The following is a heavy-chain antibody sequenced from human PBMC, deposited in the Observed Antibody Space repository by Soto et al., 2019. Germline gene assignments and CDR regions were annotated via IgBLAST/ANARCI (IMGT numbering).Heavy chain of an antibody. Sequence: PGGSLRLSCAASGFTFSSYSMNWVRQAPGKGLEWVSSISSSSSYIYYADSVKGRFTISRDNAKNSLYLQMNSLRAEDTAVYYCARDRGRYLHLGSVGYSGQGTLVTVSS. CDR2: ISSSSSYI. CDR3: ARDRGRYLHLGSVGY. J-gene: IGHJ4*02. CDR1: GFTFSSYS. D-gene: IGHD3-9*01. V-gene: IGHV3-21*01.